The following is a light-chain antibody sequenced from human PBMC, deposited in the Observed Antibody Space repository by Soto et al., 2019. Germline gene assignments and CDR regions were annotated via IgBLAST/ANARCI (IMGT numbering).Light chain of an antibody. CDR2: GAS. Sequence: EIVMTQSPATLSVSPGERATLSCRASQSVSSNLAWYQQKPGQAPRLLIYGASTRATGIPARFSGSGSGAEFTLTISNLQSEDSAVYYCQQYNNWPRTFGQGTKVDIK. J-gene: IGKJ1*01. V-gene: IGKV3-15*01. CDR3: QQYNNWPRT. CDR1: QSVSSN.